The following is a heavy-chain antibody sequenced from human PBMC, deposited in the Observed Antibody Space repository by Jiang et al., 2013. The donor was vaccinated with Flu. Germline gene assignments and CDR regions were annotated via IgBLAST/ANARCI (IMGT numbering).Heavy chain of an antibody. CDR3: AREAVAVDAFDI. D-gene: IGHD6-19*01. J-gene: IGHJ3*02. V-gene: IGHV3-74*01. Sequence: RLSCAASGFTFSSYWMHWVRQAPGKGLVWVSRINSDGSSTSYADSVKGRFTISRDNAKNTLYLQMNSLRAEDTAVYYCAREAVAVDAFDIWGQGTMVTVSS. CDR1: GFTFSSYW. CDR2: INSDGSST.